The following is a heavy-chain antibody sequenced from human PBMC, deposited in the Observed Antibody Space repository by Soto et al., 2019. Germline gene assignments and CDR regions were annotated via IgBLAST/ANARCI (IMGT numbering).Heavy chain of an antibody. D-gene: IGHD3-10*01. Sequence: QVQLVQSETEVKKPGASVKVSCKASGSIFTNYDITWGRQAPGQGLEWMGWVSGYTGNTKYAQKFQDRVTMTTDTSTSTVYMELRGLRSDDTAVYYRARFGSAPYYYYGVDVWGQGTTVCVSS. CDR2: VSGYTGNT. J-gene: IGHJ6*02. CDR3: ARFGSAPYYYYGVDV. CDR1: GSIFTNYD. V-gene: IGHV1-18*01.